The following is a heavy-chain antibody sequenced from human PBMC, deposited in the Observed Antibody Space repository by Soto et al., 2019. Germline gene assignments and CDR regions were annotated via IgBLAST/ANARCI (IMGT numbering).Heavy chain of an antibody. D-gene: IGHD2-8*01. Sequence: QAQLVQSGPEVQKPGASVKVSCKASGYIFTAYYIGWARQAPGQGLEWMGWVNTYNGHTGYAQKFQGSATITTDTSTSTAYMELRDLGTDDTAGYYCTREQRKSNGAEDSWGQGTLVTVAA. CDR1: GYIFTAYY. CDR3: TREQRKSNGAEDS. V-gene: IGHV1-18*04. CDR2: VNTYNGHT. J-gene: IGHJ4*02.